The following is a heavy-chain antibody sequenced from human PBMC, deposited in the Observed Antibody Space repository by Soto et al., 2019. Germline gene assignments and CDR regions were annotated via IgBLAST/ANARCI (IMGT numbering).Heavy chain of an antibody. Sequence: QVQLVESGGGLVKPGGSLRLSCAASGFTFSDYYMSWIRQAPGKGLEWVSYITSSTTYTKYADSVKGRFTISRDNAKNSLYLQMNSLRAEDTAVYYCARTATHATWFDPWGQGTLVTVSS. CDR1: GFTFSDYY. J-gene: IGHJ5*02. CDR3: ARTATHATWFDP. V-gene: IGHV3-11*05. CDR2: ITSSTTYT.